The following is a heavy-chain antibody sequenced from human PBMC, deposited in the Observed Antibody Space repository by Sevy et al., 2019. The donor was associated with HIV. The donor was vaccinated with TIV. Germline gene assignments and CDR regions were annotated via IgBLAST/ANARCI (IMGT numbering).Heavy chain of an antibody. V-gene: IGHV1-69*13. CDR2: IIPIFGTA. J-gene: IGHJ6*03. CDR1: GGTFSSYA. CDR3: AMTPSDIVVVPAAEDGHYYYMDV. D-gene: IGHD2-2*01. Sequence: ASVKVSCKASGGTFSSYAISWVRQAPGQGLEWMGRIIPIFGTANYAQKFQGRVTITADESTGTAYMELSSLRSEDTAVYYCAMTPSDIVVVPAAEDGHYYYMDVWGKGTTVTVSS.